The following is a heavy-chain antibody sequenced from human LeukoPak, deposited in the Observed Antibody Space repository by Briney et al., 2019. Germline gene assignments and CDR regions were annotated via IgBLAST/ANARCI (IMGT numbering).Heavy chain of an antibody. CDR2: IHYSRTT. CDR3: ARHDGRGGATMGALDS. J-gene: IGHJ4*02. Sequence: KPSETLSLTCTVSGGSISSGSHHWGWFRQSPGKGLEWIGSIHYSRTTYHNPSLNSRVTISEVTSKNQFSLQLNSVTAADTAVYYCARHDGRGGATMGALDSWGQGSLVTDSS. V-gene: IGHV4-39*01. CDR1: GGSISSGSHH. D-gene: IGHD5-12*01.